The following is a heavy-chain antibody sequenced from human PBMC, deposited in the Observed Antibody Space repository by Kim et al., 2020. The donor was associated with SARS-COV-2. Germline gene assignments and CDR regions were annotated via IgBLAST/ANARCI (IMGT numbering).Heavy chain of an antibody. Sequence: SETLSLTCTVSGGAISSYYWSWIRQPPGKGLEWIGHIYYSGSTNYNPSFKSRVTISVATSKKQFSLKLSSLTSADTAVYYCATGCTSTTCGGNYYYYGM. D-gene: IGHD2-2*01. V-gene: IGHV4-59*13. CDR2: IYYSGST. CDR3: ATGCTSTTCGGNYYYYGM. CDR1: GGAISSYY. J-gene: IGHJ6*01.